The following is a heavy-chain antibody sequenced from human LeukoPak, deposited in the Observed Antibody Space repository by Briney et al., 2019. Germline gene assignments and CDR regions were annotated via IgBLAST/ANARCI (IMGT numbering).Heavy chain of an antibody. CDR3: ARTYSGAYYDSIPI. Sequence: SETLSLTCTVSGGSISSSSYYWGWIRQPPGKGLEWIGSIYYSGSTYYNPSLKSRVTISVDTSKNQFPLKLSSVTAADTAVYYCARTYSGAYYDSIPIWGQGTLVTVSS. CDR2: IYYSGST. V-gene: IGHV4-39*06. CDR1: GGSISSSSYY. D-gene: IGHD3-22*01. J-gene: IGHJ4*02.